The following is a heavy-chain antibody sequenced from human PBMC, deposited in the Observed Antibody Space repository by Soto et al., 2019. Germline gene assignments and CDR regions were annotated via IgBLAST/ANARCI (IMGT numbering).Heavy chain of an antibody. CDR3: ARHTYYDFWSGYNFPYYYYGMDV. J-gene: IGHJ6*02. CDR2: IYYSGST. CDR1: GGSSSSSSYY. D-gene: IGHD3-3*01. V-gene: IGHV4-39*01. Sequence: PLETLSHTCPVSGGSSSSSSYYWGWIRQPPGKGLEWIGSIYYSGSTYYNPSLKSRVTISVDTSKNQFSLKLSSVTAADTAVYYCARHTYYDFWSGYNFPYYYYGMDVWGQGTTVTVSS.